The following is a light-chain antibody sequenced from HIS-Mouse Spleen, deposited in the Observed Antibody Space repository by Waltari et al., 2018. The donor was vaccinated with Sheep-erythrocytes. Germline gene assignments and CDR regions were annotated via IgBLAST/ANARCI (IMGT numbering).Light chain of an antibody. J-gene: IGKJ4*01. V-gene: IGKV1-33*01. CDR1: QDISNY. CDR3: QQYDNLPLT. CDR2: DAS. Sequence: DIQMTQSPSSLSASVGDRVTITCQASQDISNYLNWYQQKPGKAPKPLIYDASNLETGVPSRFSGSGSGTDFTFTISSLQPEDIATYYCQQYDNLPLTFGGGTK.